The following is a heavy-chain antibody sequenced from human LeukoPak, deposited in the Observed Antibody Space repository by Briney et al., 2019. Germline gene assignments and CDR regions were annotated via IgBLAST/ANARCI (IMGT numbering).Heavy chain of an antibody. CDR2: IYYSGST. CDR3: ARHEYSGSYYGLSWFDP. D-gene: IGHD1-26*01. Sequence: SETLSLTCTVSGGSISSSGYYWGWIPQPPGKGLVWIISIYYSGSTYYNPSLKSRVTISVDTSKNQLSLKLSSLTAADTAVYYCARHEYSGSYYGLSWFDPWGQGTLVTVSS. V-gene: IGHV4-39*01. J-gene: IGHJ5*02. CDR1: GGSISSSGYY.